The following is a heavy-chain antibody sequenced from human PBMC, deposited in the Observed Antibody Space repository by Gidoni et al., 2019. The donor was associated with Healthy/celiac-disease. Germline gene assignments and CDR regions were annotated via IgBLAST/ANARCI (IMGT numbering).Heavy chain of an antibody. CDR1: GFTFSSYG. D-gene: IGHD6-19*01. V-gene: IGHV3-33*01. Sequence: QVQLVEFGGGVVQPGRSLRLSCAASGFTFSSYGMHWVRQAPGKGLEWVAVIWYDGSNKYYADSVKGRFTISRDNSKNTLYLQMNSLRAEDTAVYYCARDSQYSSRFYYYGMDVWGQGTTVTVSS. J-gene: IGHJ6*02. CDR3: ARDSQYSSRFYYYGMDV. CDR2: IWYDGSNK.